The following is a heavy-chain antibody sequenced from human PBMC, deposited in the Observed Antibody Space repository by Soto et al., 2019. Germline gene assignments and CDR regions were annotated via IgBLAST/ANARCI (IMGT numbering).Heavy chain of an antibody. V-gene: IGHV5-10-1*01. D-gene: IGHD3-3*02. CDR3: ARAAGYSDASHFYSLGH. Sequence: PGESLKISCKGSGYSFTSYWISWVRQMPGKGLEWMGRIDPSDSYTNYSPSFQGHVTISADKSISTAYLQWSSLKASDTAIYYCARAAGYSDASHFYSLGHCGQGTLVTVSS. CDR1: GYSFTSYW. CDR2: IDPSDSYT. J-gene: IGHJ4*02.